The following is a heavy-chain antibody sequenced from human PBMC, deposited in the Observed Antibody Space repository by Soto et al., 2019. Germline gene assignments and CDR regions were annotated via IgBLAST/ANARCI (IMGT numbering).Heavy chain of an antibody. J-gene: IGHJ4*02. CDR3: VRDSGAKLSSS. CDR1: GGTFSSYR. D-gene: IGHD6-13*01. CDR2: IVPIRRST. V-gene: IGHV1-69*13. Sequence: ASVKVSCKASGGTFSSYRINWVRQAPGEGLEWVGGIVPIRRSTDYAQKFRGRVTISADDSARTTYLELSSLKSQDTAVYYCVRDSGAKLSSSWGQGTLVTVSS.